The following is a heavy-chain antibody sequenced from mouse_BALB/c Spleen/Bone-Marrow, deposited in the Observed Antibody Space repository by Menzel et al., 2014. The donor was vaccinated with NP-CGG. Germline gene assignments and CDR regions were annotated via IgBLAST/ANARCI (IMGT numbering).Heavy chain of an antibody. J-gene: IGHJ3*01. D-gene: IGHD2-4*01. CDR3: ASLDDYIY. CDR2: IDPANGNT. Sequence: EVQGVESGAELVKPGASVKLSCTASGFNIKDTYMHWVKRRPEQGLEWIGRIDPANGNTKYDPKFQGKATITADTSSNTAYLQLSSLTSEDTAVYYCASLDDYIYWGQGTLVTVSA. V-gene: IGHV14-3*02. CDR1: GFNIKDTY.